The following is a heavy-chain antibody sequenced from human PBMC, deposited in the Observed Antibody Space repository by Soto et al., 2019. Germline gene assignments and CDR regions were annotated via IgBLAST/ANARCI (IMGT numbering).Heavy chain of an antibody. J-gene: IGHJ5*01. CDR1: GASIRTSSYH. CDR3: VRYASGGGWFDS. Sequence: QLQLQESGPGLVKPSETLSLTCTVSGASIRTSSYHWGWIRQSPGMGLEWIGYVYYSGNTDYHSSLKSRVTISVDTSKNQFSLKLSSVTAADTAVFYCVRYASGGGWFDSWGQGTLVTVSS. D-gene: IGHD3-10*01. V-gene: IGHV4-39*01. CDR2: VYYSGNT.